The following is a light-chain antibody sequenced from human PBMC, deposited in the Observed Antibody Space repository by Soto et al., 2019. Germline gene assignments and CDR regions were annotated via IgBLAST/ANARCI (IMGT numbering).Light chain of an antibody. CDR3: QQYDSLPT. CDR2: GAS. CDR1: QDINNY. V-gene: IGKV1-33*01. Sequence: DIQMTQSPSSLSASVGDRVTITCQASQDINNYLNWYQQTAGKAPKLLIYGASKLERGVPSRFSGSGYGTDFTFTIGSLQPEDIGTYYCQQYDSLPTFGGGTKVEIK. J-gene: IGKJ4*01.